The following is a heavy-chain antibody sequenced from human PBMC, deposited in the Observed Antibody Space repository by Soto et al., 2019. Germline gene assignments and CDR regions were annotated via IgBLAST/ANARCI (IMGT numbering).Heavy chain of an antibody. D-gene: IGHD6-19*01. CDR2: IGSSGSTI. CDR3: ARAGGSGWSLDF. V-gene: IGHV3-11*01. J-gene: IGHJ4*02. Sequence: QVYLVESGGGLVKPGGSLRLSCEASVFTFSDYYMTWFRQAPGKGLEWVAHIGSSGSTINHADSVKGRFTISRDNAKNSLYLQMNSLRDDDTAVYYCARAGGSGWSLDFWGQGTLVTVSS. CDR1: VFTFSDYY.